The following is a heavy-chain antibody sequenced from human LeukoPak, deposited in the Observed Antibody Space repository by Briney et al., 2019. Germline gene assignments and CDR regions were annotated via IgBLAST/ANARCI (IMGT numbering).Heavy chain of an antibody. D-gene: IGHD6-6*01. CDR2: ISGSGDST. Sequence: GGSLRLSCAASGFTFSSYAMSWVRQAPGKGLEWVSAISGSGDSTYYADSVKGRFTISRDNSKNTLYLQVNNLRVEDTAVCYCAKEAARTSGMSYFDYWGQGTLVTVSS. J-gene: IGHJ4*02. V-gene: IGHV3-23*01. CDR1: GFTFSSYA. CDR3: AKEAARTSGMSYFDY.